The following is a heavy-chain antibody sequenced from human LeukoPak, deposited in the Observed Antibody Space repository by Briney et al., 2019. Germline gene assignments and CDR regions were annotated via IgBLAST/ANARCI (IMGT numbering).Heavy chain of an antibody. Sequence: GGSLRLSCAASGFTFSSYAMNWVRQAPGKGLEWVSISGSGGDTYYADSVKGRFTISRDNSKNTLYVQMNSLRAEDTAVYYCAKARGATYGTYYFDYWGQGTLVTVSS. J-gene: IGHJ4*02. D-gene: IGHD4/OR15-4a*01. CDR2: ISGSGGDT. V-gene: IGHV3-23*01. CDR1: GFTFSSYA. CDR3: AKARGATYGTYYFDY.